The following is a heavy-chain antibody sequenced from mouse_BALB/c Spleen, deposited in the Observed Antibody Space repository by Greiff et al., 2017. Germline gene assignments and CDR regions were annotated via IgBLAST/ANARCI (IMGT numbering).Heavy chain of an antibody. V-gene: IGHV14-3*02. CDR2: IDPANGNT. J-gene: IGHJ4*01. D-gene: IGHD2-14*01. CDR3: ARSYRGYAMDY. Sequence: EVKLVESGAELVKPGASVKLSCTASGFNIKDTYMHWVKQRPEQGLEWIGRIDPANGNTKYDPKFQGKATITADTSSNTAYLQLSSLTSEDTAVYYCARSYRGYAMDYWGQGTSVTVSS. CDR1: GFNIKDTY.